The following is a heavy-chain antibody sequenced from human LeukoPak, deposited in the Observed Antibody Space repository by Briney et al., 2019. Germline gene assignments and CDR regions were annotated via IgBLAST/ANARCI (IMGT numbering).Heavy chain of an antibody. CDR3: TRDLKNLGNYYYYGMDV. CDR1: GFTFSSYA. J-gene: IGHJ6*04. CDR2: ISSNGGST. Sequence: PGGSLRLSCSASGFTFSSYAMHWVRQAPGKGPEYVSAISSNGGSTYYADSVKGRFTISRDDSKSIAYLQMNSLKTEDTAVYYCTRDLKNLGNYYYYGMDVWGKGTTVTVSS. D-gene: IGHD1-7*01. V-gene: IGHV3-64*04.